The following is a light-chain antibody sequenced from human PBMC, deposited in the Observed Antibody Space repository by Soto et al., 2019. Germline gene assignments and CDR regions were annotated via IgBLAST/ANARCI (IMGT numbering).Light chain of an antibody. V-gene: IGKV3-20*01. Sequence: EIVLTQSPGTLSLSPGERATLSCRASQSVSSSELAWYQQKPYQARWHPCCGASSRATGMPDRSSGSGSGTDFTLTIRRLEPEDFGVYYCQQYGSSPPLPFGGGTKVEIK. CDR1: QSVSSSE. CDR3: QQYGSSPPLP. J-gene: IGKJ4*01. CDR2: GAS.